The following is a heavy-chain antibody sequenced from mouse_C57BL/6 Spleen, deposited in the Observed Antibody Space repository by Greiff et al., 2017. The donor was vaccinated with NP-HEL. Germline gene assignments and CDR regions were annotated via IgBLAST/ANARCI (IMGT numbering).Heavy chain of an antibody. Sequence: QVQLQQSGAELVRPGASVTLSCKASGYTFTDYEMHWVKQTPVHGLEWIGAIDPETGGTAYNQKFKGKAILTAAKSSSTAYMELRSLTSEDSAVYYCTREGTTVVAYYFDYWGQGTTLTVSS. V-gene: IGHV1-15*01. J-gene: IGHJ2*01. CDR2: IDPETGGT. CDR3: TREGTTVVAYYFDY. CDR1: GYTFTDYE. D-gene: IGHD1-1*01.